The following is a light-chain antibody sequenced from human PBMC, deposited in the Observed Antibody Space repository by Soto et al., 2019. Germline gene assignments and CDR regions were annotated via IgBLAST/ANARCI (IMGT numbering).Light chain of an antibody. CDR3: SSYTSSSDV. Sequence: QSALTQPASVSGSPGKSITISCTGTSSDVGGYNYVSWYQQHPGKAPKLMIYEVSNRPSGVSNRFSGSKSGNTASLTISGLQAEDEADYYCSSYTSSSDVFGTGTKLTVL. CDR2: EVS. CDR1: SSDVGGYNY. V-gene: IGLV2-14*01. J-gene: IGLJ1*01.